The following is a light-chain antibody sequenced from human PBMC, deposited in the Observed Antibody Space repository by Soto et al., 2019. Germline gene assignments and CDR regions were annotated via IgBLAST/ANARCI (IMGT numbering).Light chain of an antibody. CDR3: QQRYSTLMYT. CDR2: SAS. J-gene: IGKJ2*01. Sequence: DIQMTQSPSSLSASVGDRVTITCRASQNIANYLNWYQQKPGKAPRVLIYSASILHTGVPSRFSGSGAGTDFTLTISRLQAEDFATYYCQQRYSTLMYTFGQGTKVEIK. V-gene: IGKV1-39*01. CDR1: QNIANY.